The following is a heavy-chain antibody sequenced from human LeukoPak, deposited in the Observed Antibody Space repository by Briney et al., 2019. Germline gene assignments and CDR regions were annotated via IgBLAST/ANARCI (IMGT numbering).Heavy chain of an antibody. Sequence: SVKVSCKASGGTFGSYAISWVRQAPGQGLEWMGGIIPIFGTANYAQKFQGRVTITADESTSTAYMELSSLRSEDTAVYYCARDLLRLGDSSGYYYDAFDIWGQGTMVTVSS. D-gene: IGHD3-22*01. J-gene: IGHJ3*02. CDR2: IIPIFGTA. V-gene: IGHV1-69*13. CDR3: ARDLLRLGDSSGYYYDAFDI. CDR1: GGTFGSYA.